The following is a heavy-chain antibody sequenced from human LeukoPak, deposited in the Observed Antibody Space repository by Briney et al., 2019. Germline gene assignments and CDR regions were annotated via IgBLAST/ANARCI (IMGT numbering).Heavy chain of an antibody. Sequence: GASVKVSCKASGYTFTSYGISWVRQAPGQGLEWMGWISAYNGNTNYAQKLQGRVTMTTDTSTSTAYMELRSLRSDDTAVYYCARVMIVVVITIDYVMDVWGQGTTVTVSS. CDR3: ARVMIVVVITIDYVMDV. D-gene: IGHD3-22*01. CDR2: ISAYNGNT. J-gene: IGHJ6*02. CDR1: GYTFTSYG. V-gene: IGHV1-18*01.